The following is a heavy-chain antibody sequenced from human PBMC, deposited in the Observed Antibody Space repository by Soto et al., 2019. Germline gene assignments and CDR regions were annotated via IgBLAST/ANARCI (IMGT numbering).Heavy chain of an antibody. D-gene: IGHD3-10*01. J-gene: IGHJ6*02. V-gene: IGHV1-69*13. Sequence: QVQLEQSGAEVKKPGSSVKVSCKASGGTFSTSAISWVRQAPGQGLEWMGGIMPIFRTPDYAQKFQGRVTITADESTSTAYRELSGLRSDDTAVYDCARDKDRQQFGGNYYYMLDVWGQGTTVTVSS. CDR2: IMPIFRTP. CDR3: ARDKDRQQFGGNYYYMLDV. CDR1: GGTFSTSA.